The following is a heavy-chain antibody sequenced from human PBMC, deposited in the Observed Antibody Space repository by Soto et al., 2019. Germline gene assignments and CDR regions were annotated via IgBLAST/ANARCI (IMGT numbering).Heavy chain of an antibody. V-gene: IGHV1-69*13. CDR2: IIPIFGTA. CDR1: GGTFSSYA. J-gene: IGHJ6*02. CDR3: ARSSLRGHIVVVTDTHYYYYGMDV. D-gene: IGHD2-21*02. Sequence: SVKVSCKAPGGTFSSYAISWVRQAPGQGLEWMGGIIPIFGTANYAQKFQGRVTITADESTSTAYMELSSLRSEDTAVYYCARSSLRGHIVVVTDTHYYYYGMDVWGQGTTVTVSS.